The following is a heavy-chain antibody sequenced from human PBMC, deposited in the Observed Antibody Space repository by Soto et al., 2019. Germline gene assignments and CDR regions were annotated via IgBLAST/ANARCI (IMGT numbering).Heavy chain of an antibody. J-gene: IGHJ5*02. CDR2: ISGSGGST. CDR3: SKGGGGDFWSGSRHWFDT. Sequence: GGSLRLSCAASGFTFSSYAMSWVRQAPGKGLEWVSAISGSGGSTYYADSVKGRFTISRDNSKNARYLQMNSLRAEDTAVYYCSKGGGGDFWSGSRHWFDTWGQGTLVTVSS. CDR1: GFTFSSYA. V-gene: IGHV3-23*01. D-gene: IGHD3-3*01.